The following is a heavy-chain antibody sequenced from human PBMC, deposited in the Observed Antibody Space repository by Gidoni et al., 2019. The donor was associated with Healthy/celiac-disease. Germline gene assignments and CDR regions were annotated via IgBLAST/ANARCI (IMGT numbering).Heavy chain of an antibody. D-gene: IGHD4-17*01. V-gene: IGHV4-34*01. CDR1: GGSFSGYY. CDR2: INHSGST. CDR3: ASSVPRSTVPY. J-gene: IGHJ4*02. Sequence: QVQLQQWGAGLLKPSETLSLTCAVYGGSFSGYYWSWIRQPPGKGLEWIGEINHSGSTNYNPSLKSRVTISVDTSKNQFSLKLSSVTAADTAVYYCASSVPRSTVPYWGQGTLVTVSS.